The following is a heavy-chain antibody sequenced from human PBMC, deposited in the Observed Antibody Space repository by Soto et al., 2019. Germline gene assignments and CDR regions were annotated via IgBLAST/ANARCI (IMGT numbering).Heavy chain of an antibody. J-gene: IGHJ1*01. CDR3: ARDRVESGYPEYFQH. D-gene: IGHD3-22*01. V-gene: IGHV3-53*01. CDR1: GFTVSSNY. CDR2: IYGGGST. Sequence: EVQLVESGGGLIQPGGSLRLSCAASGFTVSSNYMSWVRQAPGKGLEWVSVIYGGGSTYYADSVRGRFTFSRDNSKNTLYLQMNSLRAEDTAVYYCARDRVESGYPEYFQHWGQGTLVTVSS.